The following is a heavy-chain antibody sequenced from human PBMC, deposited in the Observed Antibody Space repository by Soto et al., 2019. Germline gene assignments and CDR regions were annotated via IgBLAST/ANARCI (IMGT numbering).Heavy chain of an antibody. CDR2: INAGNGYT. CDR3: ARVLDCSGGRCLEDSYYGWDV. CDR1: GYTFSNYA. J-gene: IGHJ6*02. V-gene: IGHV1-3*01. Sequence: QVQLVQSGAEVKKPGASVTVSCKASGYTFSNYALHWVRQAPGQRLEWLGWINAGNGYTQYSQNFQGRVTLTRDTSATTAYMELSSLRSEDTALYYCARVLDCSGGRCLEDSYYGWDVWGQGTTVTVSS. D-gene: IGHD2-15*01.